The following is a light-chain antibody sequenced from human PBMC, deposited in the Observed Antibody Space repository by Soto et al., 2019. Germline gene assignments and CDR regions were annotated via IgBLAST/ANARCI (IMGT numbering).Light chain of an antibody. Sequence: QSALPHPPSVSWAPGHRVTISCSGSSSDIGAGFDVHWYQHLPGTAPKLLIYGNTNRPSGVPGRFSGSKSGTSASLVISGLQAEDEADYYCQSYENSRTGFYVFGTGTKVTVL. CDR1: SSDIGAGFD. CDR2: GNT. J-gene: IGLJ1*01. V-gene: IGLV1-40*01. CDR3: QSYENSRTGFYV.